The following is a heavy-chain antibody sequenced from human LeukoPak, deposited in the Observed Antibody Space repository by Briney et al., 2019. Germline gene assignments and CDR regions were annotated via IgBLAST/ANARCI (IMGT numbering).Heavy chain of an antibody. V-gene: IGHV4-59*01. CDR3: ARGGDYYDSSGNIPYAFDI. Sequence: SETLSLTCTVSGGSISSYYWSWIRQPPGKGLEWIGYIYYSGSINYNPSLKSRVTISVDTSKNQFSLKLSSVTAADTAVYYCARGGDYYDSSGNIPYAFDIWGQGTMVTVSS. D-gene: IGHD3-22*01. CDR2: IYYSGSI. J-gene: IGHJ3*02. CDR1: GGSISSYY.